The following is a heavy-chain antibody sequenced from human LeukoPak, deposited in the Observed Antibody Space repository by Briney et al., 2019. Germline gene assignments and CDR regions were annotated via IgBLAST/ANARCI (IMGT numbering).Heavy chain of an antibody. CDR3: AREYSSGWYHNFDY. V-gene: IGHV1-3*02. J-gene: IGHJ4*02. CDR2: TNAGNGNT. D-gene: IGHD6-19*01. Sequence: GASVRVSCKASGYTFTSYAMHWVRQAPGQRLEWMGWTNAGNGNTKYSQEFQGRVTITRDTSASTAYMELSSLRSEDMAVYYCAREYSSGWYHNFDYWGQGTLVTVSS. CDR1: GYTFTSYA.